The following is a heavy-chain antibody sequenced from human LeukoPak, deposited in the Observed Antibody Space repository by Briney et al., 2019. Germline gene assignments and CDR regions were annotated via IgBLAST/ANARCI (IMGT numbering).Heavy chain of an antibody. CDR1: GGSFSSSSYY. CDR3: ARHVVDPPNHLRWFSSWYYFGY. V-gene: IGHV4-39*01. D-gene: IGHD4-23*01. Sequence: PSETLSLTCTVSGGSFSSSSYYWAWIRQPPGKGLEWIGSVFYSGSTYYNPSLKSRVTISVDTSKNQFSLRLSSVTAADTAVYYCARHVVDPPNHLRWFSSWYYFGYWGQGTLVTVSS. CDR2: VFYSGST. J-gene: IGHJ4*02.